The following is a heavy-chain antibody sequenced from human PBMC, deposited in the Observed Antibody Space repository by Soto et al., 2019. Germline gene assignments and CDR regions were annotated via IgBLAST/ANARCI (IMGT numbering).Heavy chain of an antibody. CDR2: VDYTGSYT. CDR3: AKRSGGFSEFDY. J-gene: IGHJ4*02. D-gene: IGHD5-12*01. Sequence: GGSLRLSCAASGFTFSGFAMNWVRHPPGKGLEWVSSVDYTGSYTFYAASVKGRFTISRDNSKNMVYLELNSLRAEDTAVYYCAKRSGGFSEFDYWGQGTLVTVSS. V-gene: IGHV3-23*01. CDR1: GFTFSGFA.